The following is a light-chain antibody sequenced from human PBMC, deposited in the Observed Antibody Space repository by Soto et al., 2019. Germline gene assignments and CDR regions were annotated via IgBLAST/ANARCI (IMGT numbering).Light chain of an antibody. V-gene: IGKV3-15*01. CDR1: QSVGRS. CDR2: GTS. J-gene: IGKJ5*01. Sequence: IVMTQSPATLSVSPGERATLSCRASQSVGRSLAWYQQKPGQAPRLLMYGTSARATGIPATFSGSGSGTEFTLTISSLQSEDFAVYYCQQYNNWPPWTFGQGTRLEIK. CDR3: QQYNNWPPWT.